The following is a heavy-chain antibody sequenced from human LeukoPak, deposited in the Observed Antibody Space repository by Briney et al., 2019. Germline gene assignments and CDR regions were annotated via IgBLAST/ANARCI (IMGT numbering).Heavy chain of an antibody. Sequence: GGSLRLSCAASGFTFSSYGTHWVRQAPGKGLEWVAVIWYDGSNKYYADSVKGRFTISRDNSKNTLYLQMNSLRAEDTAVYYCARDRARSSSYYDYVWGSYRHDAFDIWGQGTMVTVSS. D-gene: IGHD3-16*02. CDR2: IWYDGSNK. CDR3: ARDRARSSSYYDYVWGSYRHDAFDI. CDR1: GFTFSSYG. V-gene: IGHV3-33*01. J-gene: IGHJ3*02.